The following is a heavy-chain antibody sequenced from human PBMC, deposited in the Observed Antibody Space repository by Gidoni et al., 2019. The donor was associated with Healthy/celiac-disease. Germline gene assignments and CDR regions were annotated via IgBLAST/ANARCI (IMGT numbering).Heavy chain of an antibody. D-gene: IGHD3-22*01. CDR3: AKDASAYYYDSSVFDY. Sequence: EVQLLESGGGLVQPGGSLRVSCAASGFTFSSYAMSWVRQAPGKGLGWVSAISGSGGSTYYAYSVKGRFTISRDNSKNTLYLQMISLRAEDTAVYYCAKDASAYYYDSSVFDYWGQGTLVTVSS. V-gene: IGHV3-23*01. CDR1: GFTFSSYA. J-gene: IGHJ4*02. CDR2: ISGSGGST.